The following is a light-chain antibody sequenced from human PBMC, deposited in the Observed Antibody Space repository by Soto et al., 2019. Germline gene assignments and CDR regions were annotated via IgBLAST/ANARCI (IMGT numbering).Light chain of an antibody. CDR1: QRIGHW. CDR2: QTS. Sequence: DIQMTQSPSTLSVSVGDRVTITCRASQRIGHWLAWYQQKPGKAPNLLIYQTSVLEGGVPSRFRGSGSGTEFTLNISSLQPDDFATYYCQQYSIYPLTFGGGTKVEIK. CDR3: QQYSIYPLT. J-gene: IGKJ4*01. V-gene: IGKV1-5*03.